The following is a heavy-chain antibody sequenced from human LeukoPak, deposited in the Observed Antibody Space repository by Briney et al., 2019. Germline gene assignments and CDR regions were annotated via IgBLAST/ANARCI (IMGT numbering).Heavy chain of an antibody. J-gene: IGHJ6*03. CDR3: ARALVVVPAAMGSGYYYYYYMDV. V-gene: IGHV1-69*04. D-gene: IGHD2-2*01. CDR2: IIPILGIA. CDR1: GGTFSGYA. Sequence: GASVKVSCKASGGTFSGYAISWVRQAPGQGLEWMGRIIPILGIANYAQKLQGRVTMTTDTSTSTAYMELSSLRSEDTAVYYCARALVVVPAAMGSGYYYYYYMDVWGKGTTVTVSS.